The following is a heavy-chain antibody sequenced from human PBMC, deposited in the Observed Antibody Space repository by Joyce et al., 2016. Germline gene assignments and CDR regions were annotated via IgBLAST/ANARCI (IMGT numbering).Heavy chain of an antibody. CDR2: IYLDGST. D-gene: IGHD5-12*01. Sequence: QVQLQESGPGLVKPSGTLSLTCAVSGGSISSAHWWSWVRQPPGKGLEWIGEIYLDGSTTYNPSLMIRVTISVDKSKNQLSLKMNSVTAADTAVYYCARNGAYSQDSWGQGTLVTVSS. CDR3: ARNGAYSQDS. CDR1: GGSISSAHW. J-gene: IGHJ5*01. V-gene: IGHV4-4*02.